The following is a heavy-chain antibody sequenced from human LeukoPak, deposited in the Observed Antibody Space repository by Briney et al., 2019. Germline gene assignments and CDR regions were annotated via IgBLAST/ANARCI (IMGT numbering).Heavy chain of an antibody. CDR2: ISGDGGST. Sequence: GGSLRLSCAASGFTFDDYAMHWVRQAPGKGLEWVSLISGDGGSTYYADSVKGRFTISRDNSKNSLYLQMNSLRTEDTALYYCAKDFGCYDSSGYYSSWGQGTLVTVSS. J-gene: IGHJ5*02. CDR3: AKDFGCYDSSGYYSS. V-gene: IGHV3-43*02. CDR1: GFTFDDYA. D-gene: IGHD3-22*01.